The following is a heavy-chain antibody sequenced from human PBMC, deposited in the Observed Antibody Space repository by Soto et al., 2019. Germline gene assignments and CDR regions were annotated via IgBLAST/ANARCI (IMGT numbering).Heavy chain of an antibody. CDR1: GFTFSSYT. D-gene: IGHD2-2*01. J-gene: IGHJ4*02. CDR2: ISSSSRTI. V-gene: IGHV3-48*02. CDR3: ARAPSRARDY. Sequence: EVQLVDSGGGLVQPGGSLRLSCAASGFTFSSYTMNWVRQAPGKGLEWISYISSSSRTIYYADSVKGRFTISRDNAQNSLYLQMTSLRDEDTAVYYCARAPSRARDYWGQGTLVTVSS.